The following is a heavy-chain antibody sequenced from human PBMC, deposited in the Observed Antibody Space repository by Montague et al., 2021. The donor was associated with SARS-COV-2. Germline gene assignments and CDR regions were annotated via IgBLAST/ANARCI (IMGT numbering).Heavy chain of an antibody. CDR1: GGSISSGGYY. Sequence: TLSLTCTVSGGSISSGGYYWSWIRQHPGKGLEWIGYIYYSGSTYYNPSLKSRVTISVDTSKNQFSLKLSSVTAADTAVYYCAREGGLRYFDWLLRSDYYYYCMDVWGQGTTVTVSS. J-gene: IGHJ6*02. V-gene: IGHV4-31*03. D-gene: IGHD3-9*01. CDR2: IYYSGST. CDR3: AREGGLRYFDWLLRSDYYYYCMDV.